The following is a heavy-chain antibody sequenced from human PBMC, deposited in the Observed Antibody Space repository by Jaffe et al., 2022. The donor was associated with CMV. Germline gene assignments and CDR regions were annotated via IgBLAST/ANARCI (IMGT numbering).Heavy chain of an antibody. V-gene: IGHV3-64*01. CDR2: ISTNGGPT. D-gene: IGHD1-26*01. Sequence: EVQLVESGGGLVQPGESLRLSCTASGFTFNNYAMHWVRQAPGRGLEYVSVISTNGGPTYYANSVKGRFTISRDDSKNTLYLQMGSLKAEDMAVYYCARGGAGIVGSTRIAVFDYWGLGTLVTVSS. J-gene: IGHJ4*02. CDR1: GFTFNNYA. CDR3: ARGGAGIVGSTRIAVFDY.